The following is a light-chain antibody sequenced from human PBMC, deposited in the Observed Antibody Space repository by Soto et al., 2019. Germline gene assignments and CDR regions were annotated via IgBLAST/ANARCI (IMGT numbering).Light chain of an antibody. J-gene: IGKJ1*01. Sequence: EIGLTQSTGTLSLSPGERATLSCRASQSVSSSYLAWYQQKPGQSPMLLIYGASSTATGITDRFSGSGSGIDFTLTISRLEPVDFAVYYCQQYGSSQTFGQGTKVEIK. CDR2: GAS. CDR1: QSVSSSY. CDR3: QQYGSSQT. V-gene: IGKV3-20*01.